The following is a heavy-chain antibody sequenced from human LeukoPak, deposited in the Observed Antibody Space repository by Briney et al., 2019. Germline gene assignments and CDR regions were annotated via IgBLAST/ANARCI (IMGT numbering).Heavy chain of an antibody. CDR3: ARGWGTIFGVVPTPTIDAFDI. CDR1: GDSISTSSYY. Sequence: SETLSLTCSVSGDSISTSSYYWGWIRQPPGKGLEWIGTIYYSGSTYYNPSLTSRVTISVDTSKNQFSLKLSSVTAADTAVYYCARGWGTIFGVVPTPTIDAFDIWGQGTMVTVSS. CDR2: IYYSGST. V-gene: IGHV4-39*07. J-gene: IGHJ3*02. D-gene: IGHD3-3*01.